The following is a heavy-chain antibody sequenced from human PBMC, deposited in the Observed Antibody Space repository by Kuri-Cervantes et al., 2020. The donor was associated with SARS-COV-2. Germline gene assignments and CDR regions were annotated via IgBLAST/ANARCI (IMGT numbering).Heavy chain of an antibody. Sequence: ESLKISCTVSGGSISSYYWSWIRQPPGKGLEWIGSIYHSGSTYYNASLKSRVTISVDTSKNQFSLKLSSVTAADTAVYYCARSQRKVATTPFDYWGQGTLVTVSS. V-gene: IGHV4-59*01. CDR3: ARSQRKVATTPFDY. CDR2: IYHSGST. D-gene: IGHD5-24*01. CDR1: GGSISSYY. J-gene: IGHJ4*02.